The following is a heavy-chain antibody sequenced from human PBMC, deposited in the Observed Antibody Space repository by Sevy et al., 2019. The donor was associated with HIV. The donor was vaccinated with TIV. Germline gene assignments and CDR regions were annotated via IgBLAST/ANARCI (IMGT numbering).Heavy chain of an antibody. V-gene: IGHV3-7*01. D-gene: IGHD2-2*01. Sequence: GGSLRLSCAASGFTFSSYWMGWVRQAPGKGLEWVAYIKEDGSEENYVDSVKGRFTISRDNAKNSLYLQMNSLRAEDTAVYYCARSSNGALDYWGQGTLVTVSS. J-gene: IGHJ4*02. CDR1: GFTFSSYW. CDR2: IKEDGSEE. CDR3: ARSSNGALDY.